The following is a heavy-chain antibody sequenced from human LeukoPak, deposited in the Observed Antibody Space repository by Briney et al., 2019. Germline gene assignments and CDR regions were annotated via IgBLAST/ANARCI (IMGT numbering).Heavy chain of an antibody. Sequence: GGSLRLSCAASGFIFNTYWMSWVRQAPGKGLEWVANINEDGDVTYYVDSVKGRFTISRDNARNSLYLQMNSLRVEDTAVYHCAGERHTAASYNWYDPWGQGTLVTVSS. CDR2: INEDGDVT. V-gene: IGHV3-7*01. J-gene: IGHJ5*02. CDR3: AGERHTAASYNWYDP. CDR1: GFIFNTYW. D-gene: IGHD2-21*02.